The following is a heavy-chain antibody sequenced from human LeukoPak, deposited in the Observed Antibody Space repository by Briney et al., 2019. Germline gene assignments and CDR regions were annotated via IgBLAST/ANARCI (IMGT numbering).Heavy chain of an antibody. V-gene: IGHV4-59*01. CDR1: GGSISSYS. CDR3: ARSDIYYVKPFDY. CDR2: IYYSGST. J-gene: IGHJ4*02. D-gene: IGHD3-10*02. Sequence: SETLSLTCTVSGGSISSYSWSWIRQPPGKGLAWIGYIYYSGSTNYNPSLKSRVTISVDTSKNQFSLKLSSVTAADTAVYYCARSDIYYVKPFDYWGQGTLVTVSS.